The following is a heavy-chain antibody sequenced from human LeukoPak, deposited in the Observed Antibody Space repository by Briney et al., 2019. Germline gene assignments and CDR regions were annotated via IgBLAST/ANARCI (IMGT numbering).Heavy chain of an antibody. CDR3: ARGRDYYDSSGYSHDAFDI. CDR2: IYYSGST. D-gene: IGHD3-22*01. Sequence: SETLSLTCTVSGGSISSSSYYWGWIRQPPGTGLEWIGSIYYSGSTYYNPSLKSRVTISVDTSKNQFSLKLSSVTAADTAVYYCARGRDYYDSSGYSHDAFDIWGQGTMVTVSS. V-gene: IGHV4-39*07. CDR1: GGSISSSSYY. J-gene: IGHJ3*02.